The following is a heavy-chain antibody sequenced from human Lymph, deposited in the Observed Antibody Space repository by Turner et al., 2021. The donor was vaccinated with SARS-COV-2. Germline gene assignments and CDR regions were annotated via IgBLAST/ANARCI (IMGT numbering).Heavy chain of an antibody. Sequence: QVQLVESGGGVVQPGRSLRLSCAASGFTFSSSGMHWVRQAPGKGLEWVAVIWYDGSNKYYADPVKGRFTISRDNSKNTLYLQRNSLRAEDTAVYYCARHNGGRLDYWGQGTLVTVSS. CDR1: GFTFSSSG. CDR3: ARHNGGRLDY. V-gene: IGHV3-33*01. J-gene: IGHJ4*02. CDR2: IWYDGSNK. D-gene: IGHD3-16*01.